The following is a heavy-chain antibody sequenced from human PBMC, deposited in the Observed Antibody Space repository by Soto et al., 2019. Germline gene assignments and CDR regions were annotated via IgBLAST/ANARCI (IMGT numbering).Heavy chain of an antibody. Sequence: VASLKVSCKASGYTFTSYCISWVLQAPGQGLEWMGWISAYNGNTNYAQKLQGRVTMTTDTSTSTAYMELRSLRSDDTAVYYCARPSYCGGDCYSWYFDLWGRGTLVTVSS. D-gene: IGHD2-21*02. J-gene: IGHJ2*01. CDR2: ISAYNGNT. CDR1: GYTFTSYC. V-gene: IGHV1-18*04. CDR3: ARPSYCGGDCYSWYFDL.